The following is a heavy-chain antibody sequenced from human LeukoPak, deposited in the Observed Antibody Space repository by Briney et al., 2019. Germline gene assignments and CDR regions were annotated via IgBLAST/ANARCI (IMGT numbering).Heavy chain of an antibody. J-gene: IGHJ4*02. CDR3: ARDLGDAGGSFVPAAAKNYFDY. D-gene: IGHD2-2*01. CDR1: GYTFTSYG. CDR2: ISAYNGNT. V-gene: IGHV1-18*01. Sequence: ASVKVSCKASGYTFTSYGISWVRQAPGQGLEWMGWISAYNGNTNYAQKLQGRVTMTTDTSTSTAYMELRSLRSDDTAVYYCARDLGDAGGSFVPAAAKNYFDYWGQGTLVTVSS.